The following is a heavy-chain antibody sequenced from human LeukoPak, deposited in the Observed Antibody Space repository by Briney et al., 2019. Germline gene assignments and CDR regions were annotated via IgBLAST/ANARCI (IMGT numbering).Heavy chain of an antibody. D-gene: IGHD3-10*01. J-gene: IGHJ4*02. V-gene: IGHV4-61*05. CDR2: IYYSGST. Sequence: PSETLSLTCTVSGGSITSKTYYWAWIRQPPGKGLEWIGYIYYSGSTNYNPSLKSRVTISVDTSKNQFSLKLSSVTAADTAVYYCARGSGSPSFRFDYWGQGTLVTVSS. CDR3: ARGSGSPSFRFDY. CDR1: GGSITSKTYY.